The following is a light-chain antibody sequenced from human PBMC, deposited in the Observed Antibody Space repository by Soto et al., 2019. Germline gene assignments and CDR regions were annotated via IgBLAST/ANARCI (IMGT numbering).Light chain of an antibody. CDR3: TSYTSASTQV. J-gene: IGLJ2*01. Sequence: QSALTQPASVSGSPGQSITISCTGTNSDVGGYNYVSWYQQHPGKAPKLMIYDVSNRPSGVSNRFSGSKSGNTASLTISGLQAEDDADYYCTSYTSASTQVFGGGTKLTVL. CDR2: DVS. CDR1: NSDVGGYNY. V-gene: IGLV2-14*01.